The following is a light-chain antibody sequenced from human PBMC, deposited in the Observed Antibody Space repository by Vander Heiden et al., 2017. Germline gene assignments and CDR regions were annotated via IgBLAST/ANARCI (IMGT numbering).Light chain of an antibody. CDR3: AAWDDSLNGWV. V-gene: IGLV1-44*01. CDR2: SYN. CDR1: NSNVGSRS. J-gene: IGLJ3*02. Sequence: QSVLTQPPSVSGTPGQRDTLSCSAFNSNVGSRSLNWYQQLPGTAPRVLIYSYNQRPSGVPDRFSGTRSGTSASLAVSGLQSEDEADYYCAAWDDSLNGWVFGGGTKLSVL.